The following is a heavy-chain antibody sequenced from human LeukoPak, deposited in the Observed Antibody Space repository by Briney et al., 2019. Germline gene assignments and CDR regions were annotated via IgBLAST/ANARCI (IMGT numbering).Heavy chain of an antibody. J-gene: IGHJ4*02. CDR1: GGSFSGYY. D-gene: IGHD3-3*01. Sequence: KPSETLSLTCAVYGGSFSGYYWSWIRQPPGKGLEWIGEINHSGSTNYNPSLKSRVTISVATSKNQFSLKLSSVTAADTAVYYCARGPYYDFWSGYYSGSEFDYWGQGTLVTVSS. CDR3: ARGPYYDFWSGYYSGSEFDY. V-gene: IGHV4-34*01. CDR2: INHSGST.